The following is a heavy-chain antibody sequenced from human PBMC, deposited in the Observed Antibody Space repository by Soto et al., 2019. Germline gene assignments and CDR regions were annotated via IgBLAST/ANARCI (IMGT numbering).Heavy chain of an antibody. D-gene: IGHD6-6*01. CDR3: ARVRDGDY. Sequence: QVHLVQSGAEVKKPGASVKVSCKASGYTFTSYVITWVRQAPGQGLEWMGWISAHNGNTDYAQKLQGRVIVTRDTSTSTAYMELRSLISDDSAVYYCARVRDGDYWGQGALVTVSS. J-gene: IGHJ4*02. V-gene: IGHV1-18*01. CDR2: ISAHNGNT. CDR1: GYTFTSYV.